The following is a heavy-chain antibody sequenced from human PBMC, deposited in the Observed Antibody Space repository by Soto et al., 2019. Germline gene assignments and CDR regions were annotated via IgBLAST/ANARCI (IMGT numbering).Heavy chain of an antibody. CDR2: INPSGGST. J-gene: IGHJ6*03. CDR3: SLSRYCSGGSCYTDYCYMAV. CDR1: GYTFTSYY. V-gene: IGHV1-46*01. Sequence: QVQLVQSGAEVKKPGASVKVSCKASGYTFTSYYMHWVRQAPGQGLEWMGIINPSGGSTSYAQKFQGRVTMTRDTSTSTVYMELSSLRSEDTAVYYCSLSRYCSGGSCYTDYCYMAVWGKGTTVTVSS. D-gene: IGHD2-15*01.